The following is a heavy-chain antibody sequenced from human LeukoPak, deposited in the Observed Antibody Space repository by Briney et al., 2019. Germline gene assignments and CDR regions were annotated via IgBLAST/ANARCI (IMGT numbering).Heavy chain of an antibody. Sequence: SETLSLTCTVSGGSISSYYWSWIRQPPGKGLGWIGYIYYSGSTNYNPSLKSRVTISVDTSKNQFSLKLSSVTAADTAVYYCAREDSQGSDDAFDIWGQGTMVTVSS. CDR2: IYYSGST. D-gene: IGHD3-22*01. J-gene: IGHJ3*02. CDR1: GGSISSYY. V-gene: IGHV4-59*01. CDR3: AREDSQGSDDAFDI.